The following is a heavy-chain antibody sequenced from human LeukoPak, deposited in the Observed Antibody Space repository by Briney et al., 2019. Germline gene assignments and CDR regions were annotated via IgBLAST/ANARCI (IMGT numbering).Heavy chain of an antibody. D-gene: IGHD3-22*01. V-gene: IGHV3-7*01. J-gene: IGHJ5*02. CDR3: AKDRATTYYYDSSGYYPGA. Sequence: GGSLRLSCAASGFTFSSYWMSWVRQAPGKGLEWVANIKQDGSEKYYVDSVKGRFTISRDNAKNSLYLQMNSLRAEDTAVYYCAKDRATTYYYDSSGYYPGAWGQGTLVTVSS. CDR2: IKQDGSEK. CDR1: GFTFSSYW.